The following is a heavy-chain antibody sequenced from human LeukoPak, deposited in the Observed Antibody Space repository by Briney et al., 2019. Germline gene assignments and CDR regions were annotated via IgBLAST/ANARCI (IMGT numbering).Heavy chain of an antibody. Sequence: SETLSLTCAVYGGSFSGYYWSWFRQPPGKGLEWIGEINHSGSTNYNPSLKSRVTISVDTSKNQFSLKLSSVTAADTAVYYCATQGSIAARLVDYWGQGTLVTVSS. CDR1: GGSFSGYY. CDR3: ATQGSIAARLVDY. D-gene: IGHD6-6*01. V-gene: IGHV4-34*01. J-gene: IGHJ4*02. CDR2: INHSGST.